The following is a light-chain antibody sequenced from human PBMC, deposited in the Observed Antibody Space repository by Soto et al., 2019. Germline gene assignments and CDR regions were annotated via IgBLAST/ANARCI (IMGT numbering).Light chain of an antibody. Sequence: IQLTQSPPSLSASVGDRVTITCRASQGINSYLAWYQQKPGKAPNLLIYLASTLQSGVPSRFSGSGSGTDFTLTISSLQPEDFATYYRQYLNSFPLTFGGGTKVDIK. V-gene: IGKV1-9*01. J-gene: IGKJ4*01. CDR3: QYLNSFPLT. CDR1: QGINSY. CDR2: LAS.